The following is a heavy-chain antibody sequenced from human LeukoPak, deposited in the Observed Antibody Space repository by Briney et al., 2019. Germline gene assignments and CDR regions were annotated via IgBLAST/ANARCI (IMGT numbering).Heavy chain of an antibody. CDR3: ATPRKDSWTGYFGDY. J-gene: IGHJ4*02. D-gene: IGHD3/OR15-3a*01. V-gene: IGHV3-66*02. Sequence: GGSLRLSCAASGFNVSNNYMNWVRQAPGKGLEWVSLLNSGGTIYYADSVKGRFTISRDNSENTLYLQINSLRPEDTAMYYCATPRKDSWTGYFGDYWGLGTLLTVSS. CDR1: GFNVSNNY. CDR2: LNSGGTI.